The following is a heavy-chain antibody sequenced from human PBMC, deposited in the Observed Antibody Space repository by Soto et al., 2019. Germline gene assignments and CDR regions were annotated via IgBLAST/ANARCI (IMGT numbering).Heavy chain of an antibody. Sequence: QVQLVESGGGVVQPGRSLRLSCAASGFTFSSYAMHWVRRAPGKGLEWMAVMSYDGSNKYYADSVKGRFTISGDNSKNTLYLHMDSLRPEGTALYYCARGGGAYWGQGTLVIVSS. D-gene: IGHD3-16*01. V-gene: IGHV3-30-3*01. CDR2: MSYDGSNK. CDR3: ARGGGAY. J-gene: IGHJ4*02. CDR1: GFTFSSYA.